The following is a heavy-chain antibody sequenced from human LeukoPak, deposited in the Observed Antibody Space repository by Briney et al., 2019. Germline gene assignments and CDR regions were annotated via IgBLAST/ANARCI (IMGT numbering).Heavy chain of an antibody. CDR2: ISGSGGST. CDR1: GFTFSSYA. J-gene: IGHJ4*02. V-gene: IGHV3-23*01. D-gene: IGHD2-21*01. CDR3: ATESPSCGGDCFGY. Sequence: GGSLRLSCAASGFTFSSYAMSWVRQAPGKGLEWVSAISGSGGSTYYADSMKGRFTISRDNSKNTLYLQMNSLRAADTAVYSCATESPSCGGDCFGYWGQGTLVTVSS.